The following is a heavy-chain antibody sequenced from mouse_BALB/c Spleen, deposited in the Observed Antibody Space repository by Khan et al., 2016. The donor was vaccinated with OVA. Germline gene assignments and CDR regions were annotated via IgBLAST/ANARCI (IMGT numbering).Heavy chain of an antibody. J-gene: IGHJ3*01. V-gene: IGHV1S137*01. CDR1: GYTFTDYA. CDR2: ISTNYGDA. Sequence: QVQLQQSGAELVRPGVSVKISCKASGYTFTDYAMHWVKQRHAKSLEWIGVISTNYGDADYNQKFQGKASMTVDSSSSTVYMELARLTSEDSAIYYCVRGGEFAYWGQGTLVTVSA. CDR3: VRGGEFAY. D-gene: IGHD1-1*02.